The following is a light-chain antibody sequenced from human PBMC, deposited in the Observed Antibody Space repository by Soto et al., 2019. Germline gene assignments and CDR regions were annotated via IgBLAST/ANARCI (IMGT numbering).Light chain of an antibody. J-gene: IGKJ1*01. V-gene: IGKV1-39*01. CDR2: AAS. CDR1: QSICNF. Sequence: DIQMTQSPSSLSASVGDRVTITCRASQSICNFLNWYQQKPGKAPKLLIYAASSFQSGVPSRFSGSGSGTDFTLTISSLQPEDFATYYCQQSYSNPRTFGQGTKVDIK. CDR3: QQSYSNPRT.